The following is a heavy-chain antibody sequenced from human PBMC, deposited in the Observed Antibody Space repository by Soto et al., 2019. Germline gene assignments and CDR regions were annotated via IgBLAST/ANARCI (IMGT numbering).Heavy chain of an antibody. CDR2: ITYDGSDK. Sequence: QVQLVESGGGVVQPGSGRSLRLSCAAAGFTFNKDAMHWVRQAPGKGLEWVAVITYDGSDKYKWYAESVKGRFTISRDNSKNTLYLEMNSLRHEDTAVYYCRKDRGGSWTFEYWGQGTLVSVSS. D-gene: IGHD2-15*01. CDR3: RKDRGGSWTFEY. J-gene: IGHJ4*02. V-gene: IGHV3-30*03. CDR1: GFTFNKDA.